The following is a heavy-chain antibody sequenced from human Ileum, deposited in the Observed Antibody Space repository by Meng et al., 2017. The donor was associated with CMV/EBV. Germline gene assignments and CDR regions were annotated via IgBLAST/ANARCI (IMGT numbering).Heavy chain of an antibody. CDR1: GYTFTKHN. Sequence: QVDLVQSGTEVKKPGASVKVSCKTSGYTFTKHNIAWVRQAPGQGLEWMGWISVHHGNTDYAQKYQDRVTMTRDTSTNTAYMELRSLTSDDTAMYYCARDNWGYDYWGQGTLVTVSS. CDR3: ARDNWGYDY. D-gene: IGHD7-27*01. V-gene: IGHV1-18*01. CDR2: ISVHHGNT. J-gene: IGHJ4*02.